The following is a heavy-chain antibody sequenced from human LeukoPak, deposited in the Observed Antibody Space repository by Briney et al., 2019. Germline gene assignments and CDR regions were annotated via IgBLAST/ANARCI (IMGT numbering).Heavy chain of an antibody. CDR2: ITTSDGNT. Sequence: GGSLRLSCAASGSTFSDCGMHWVRQAPGKGLEWVSTITTSDGNTYYADSVKGRFTVPRDNSKNTLYLQMNSLRAEDTAVYYCAKDGGLWVSAHWGDSWGRGTLVTVSS. J-gene: IGHJ4*02. V-gene: IGHV3-23*01. D-gene: IGHD7-27*01. CDR1: GSTFSDCG. CDR3: AKDGGLWVSAHWGDS.